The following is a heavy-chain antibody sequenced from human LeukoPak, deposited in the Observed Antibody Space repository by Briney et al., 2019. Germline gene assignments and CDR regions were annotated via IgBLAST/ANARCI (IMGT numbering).Heavy chain of an antibody. J-gene: IGHJ4*02. CDR2: IIPIFGTA. CDR3: ARVGSGTIDY. V-gene: IGHV1-69*06. CDR1: GYTLTELS. D-gene: IGHD3-10*01. Sequence: SVKVSCKVSGYTLTELSMHWVRQAPGQGLEWMGGIIPIFGTANYAQKFQGRVTITADKSTSTAYMELSSLRSEDTAVYYCARVGSGTIDYWGQGTLVTVSS.